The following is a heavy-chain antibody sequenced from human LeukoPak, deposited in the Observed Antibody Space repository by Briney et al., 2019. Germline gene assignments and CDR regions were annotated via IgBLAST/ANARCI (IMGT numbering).Heavy chain of an antibody. CDR1: GFTLSSYA. D-gene: IGHD3-22*01. CDR3: AKDSVSYYDSSGTDY. V-gene: IGHV3-23*01. Sequence: GGSLRLSCAASGFTLSSYAMSWVRQAPGKGLEWVSAISGSGGSTYYADSVKGRFTISRDNSKNTLYLQMNSLRAEDTAVYYCAKDSVSYYDSSGTDYWGQGTLVTVSS. CDR2: ISGSGGST. J-gene: IGHJ4*02.